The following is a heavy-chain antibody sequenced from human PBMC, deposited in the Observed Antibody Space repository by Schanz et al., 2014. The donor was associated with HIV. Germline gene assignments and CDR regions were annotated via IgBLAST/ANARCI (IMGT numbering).Heavy chain of an antibody. CDR1: GFTFSNYG. J-gene: IGHJ4*02. CDR2: IWYGGSNK. CDR3: ARDLPNPYFDFSGPAGDY. D-gene: IGHD3-22*01. Sequence: QVQLVESGGGVVQPGRSLRLSCAASGFTFSNYGMHWVRQAPGKGLEWMAAIWYGGSNKYYADSVKGRFTISRDNSKNTLYLQMNSLRVEDTAVYYCARDLPNPYFDFSGPAGDYWGQGALVTVSS. V-gene: IGHV3-33*01.